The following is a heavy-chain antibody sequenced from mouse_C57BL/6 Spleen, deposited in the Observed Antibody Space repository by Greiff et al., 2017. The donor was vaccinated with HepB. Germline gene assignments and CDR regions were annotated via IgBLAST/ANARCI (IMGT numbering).Heavy chain of an antibody. J-gene: IGHJ3*01. CDR3: ATQWLREDWFAY. Sequence: QVQLQQPGAELVKPGASVKLSCKASGYTFTSYWMHWVKQRPGQGLEWIGMIHPNSGSTNYNEKFKSKATLTVDKSSSTAYMQLSSLTSEDSAVYCCATQWLREDWFAYWGQGTLVTVSA. D-gene: IGHD2-2*01. CDR1: GYTFTSYW. CDR2: IHPNSGST. V-gene: IGHV1-64*01.